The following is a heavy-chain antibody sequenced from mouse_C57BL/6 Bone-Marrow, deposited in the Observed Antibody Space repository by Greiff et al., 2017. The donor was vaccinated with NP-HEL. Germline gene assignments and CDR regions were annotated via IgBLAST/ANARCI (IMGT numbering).Heavy chain of an antibody. CDR3: ARQGARRGYAMDY. CDR2: INSDGGST. J-gene: IGHJ4*01. V-gene: IGHV5-2*03. Sequence: EVKVEESGGGLVQPGESLKLSCESNEYEFPSHDMSWVRKTPEKRLELVAAINSDGGSTYYPDTMERRFIISRDNTKKTLYLQMSSLRSEDTALYYCARQGARRGYAMDYWGQGTSVTVSS. CDR1: EYEFPSHD.